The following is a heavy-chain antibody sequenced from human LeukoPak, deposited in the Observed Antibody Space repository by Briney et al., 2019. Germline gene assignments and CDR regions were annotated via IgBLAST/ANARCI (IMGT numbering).Heavy chain of an antibody. CDR2: IYYSGTT. Sequence: KPSETLSLTCTVSGDSISGYYWSWIRQPPGKGLEWIGNIYYSGTTNYNPSLKSRVTISVDTSKNQFSLKLSSVTAADTAVYYCARDGSRYCSSTSCYYGFDPWGQGTLVTVSS. J-gene: IGHJ5*02. CDR1: GDSISGYY. V-gene: IGHV4-59*01. CDR3: ARDGSRYCSSTSCYYGFDP. D-gene: IGHD2-2*01.